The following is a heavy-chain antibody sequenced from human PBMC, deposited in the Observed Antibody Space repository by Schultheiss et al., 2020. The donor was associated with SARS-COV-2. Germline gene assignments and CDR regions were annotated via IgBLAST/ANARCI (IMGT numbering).Heavy chain of an antibody. D-gene: IGHD4-17*01. J-gene: IGHJ4*02. Sequence: SETLSLTCSVSGYSISSGYYWGWIRQPPGKGLEWIGEIYHSGSTNYNPSLKSRVTISVDTSKNQFSLKVSSVTAADTAVYYCARTVYGDYFDYWGQGTLVTVSS. CDR3: ARTVYGDYFDY. CDR2: IYHSGST. V-gene: IGHV4-38-2*02. CDR1: GYSISSGYY.